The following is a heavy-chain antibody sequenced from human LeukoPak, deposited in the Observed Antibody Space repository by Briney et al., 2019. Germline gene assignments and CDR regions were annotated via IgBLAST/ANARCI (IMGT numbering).Heavy chain of an antibody. CDR3: ARLGMGYNASYYYYGMDV. J-gene: IGHJ6*02. D-gene: IGHD5-24*01. CDR2: ISSSSSYI. Sequence: GGSLRLSCAASGFTFSSYSMNWVRQAPGRGLEWVSSISSSSSYIYYADSVKGRFTISRDNAKNSLYLQMNSLRAEDTAVYYCARLGMGYNASYYYYGMDVWGQGTTVTVSS. CDR1: GFTFSSYS. V-gene: IGHV3-21*01.